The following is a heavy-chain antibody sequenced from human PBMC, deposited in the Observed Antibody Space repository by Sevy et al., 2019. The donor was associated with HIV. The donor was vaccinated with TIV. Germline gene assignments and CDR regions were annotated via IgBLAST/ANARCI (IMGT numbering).Heavy chain of an antibody. J-gene: IGHJ5*02. CDR3: AAAAAQRGNWFDP. CDR2: IYFSGNT. V-gene: IGHV4-61*02. CDR1: GGSISSDSYY. D-gene: IGHD6-13*01. Sequence: SETLSLTCTVSGGSISSDSYYWSWIRQPAGKGLEWIGRIYFSGNTNYNPSLKSRVTISVDTSKNQFSRKVSSVTAADTAVYYCAAAAAQRGNWFDPWGQGTLVTVSS.